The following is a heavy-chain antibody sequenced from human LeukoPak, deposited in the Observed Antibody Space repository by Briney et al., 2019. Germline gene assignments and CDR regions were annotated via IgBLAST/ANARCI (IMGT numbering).Heavy chain of an antibody. V-gene: IGHV1-2*02. CDR3: ANTYALGNYYKGGFDP. CDR1: GYIFTGYY. Sequence: GASVKVSCKASGYIFTGYYMHWVRQAPGQGLEWMGWINPNSGGTNYAQKFQGRVTMTRDTSISTAYMELSRLRSDDTAVYYCANTYALGNYYKGGFDPWGQGTLVTVSS. D-gene: IGHD3-10*01. CDR2: INPNSGGT. J-gene: IGHJ5*02.